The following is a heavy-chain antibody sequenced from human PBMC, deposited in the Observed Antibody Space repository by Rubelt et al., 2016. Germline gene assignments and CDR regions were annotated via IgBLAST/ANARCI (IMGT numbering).Heavy chain of an antibody. CDR1: GYTFSDYY. CDR3: ARTEESGNYCDH. J-gene: IGHJ4*02. D-gene: IGHD2/OR15-2a*01. CDR2: ISPNTAAS. V-gene: IGHV1-2*02. Sequence: QVLLTQSGAELKKPGASVRVSCKASGYTFSDYYIHWVRQAPGRGLEWMGWISPNTAASNFAQKFQGRVTSSRETATSKAYMDLRSLTSDDTASYYCARTEESGNYCDHWGQGTLVTVSS.